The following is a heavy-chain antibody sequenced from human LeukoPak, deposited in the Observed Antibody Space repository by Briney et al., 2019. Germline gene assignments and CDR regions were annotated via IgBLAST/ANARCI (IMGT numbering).Heavy chain of an antibody. V-gene: IGHV4-38-2*02. D-gene: IGHD3-16*01. Sequence: SETLSLTCAVSGYSISSGYCWGWIRQPPGKGLEWIGSIYHSGSTYYNPSLMSRVTISVDTSKNQFSLKLSSVTAADTAVYYCARDPVGDWFDPWGQGTLVTVSS. CDR3: ARDPVGDWFDP. J-gene: IGHJ5*02. CDR2: IYHSGST. CDR1: GYSISSGYC.